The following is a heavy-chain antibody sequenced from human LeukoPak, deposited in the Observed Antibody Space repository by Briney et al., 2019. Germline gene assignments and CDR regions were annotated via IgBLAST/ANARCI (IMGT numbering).Heavy chain of an antibody. CDR1: GFTFSSYA. CDR3: ARDRERYGMDV. Sequence: GGSLRLSCAASGFTFSSYAMHWVRQAPGKGLEYVSAISSNGGSTYYANSVKGRFTISRDNSKNTLYLQMGSLRAEDMAVYYCARDRERYGMDVWGQGTTVTVSS. D-gene: IGHD1-26*01. J-gene: IGHJ6*02. CDR2: ISSNGGST. V-gene: IGHV3-64*01.